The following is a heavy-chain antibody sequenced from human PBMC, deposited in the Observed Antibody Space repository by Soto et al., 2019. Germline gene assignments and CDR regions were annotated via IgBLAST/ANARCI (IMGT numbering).Heavy chain of an antibody. J-gene: IGHJ4*02. D-gene: IGHD3-22*01. V-gene: IGHV4-38-2*02. CDR3: ARGVMHYYDSSGNYYFDY. Sequence: SETLSLTCNVSGDSVSSGYWSWIRQPPGKGLEWIGSTYYSGSTYYNPSLKSRVTISVDTAKNQFSLKLSSVTAADTAVYYCARGVMHYYDSSGNYYFDYWSQGTVV. CDR2: TYYSGST. CDR1: GDSVSSGY.